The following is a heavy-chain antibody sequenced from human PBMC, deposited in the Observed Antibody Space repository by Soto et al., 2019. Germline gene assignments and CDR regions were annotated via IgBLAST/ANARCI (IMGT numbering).Heavy chain of an antibody. V-gene: IGHV4-30-2*01. J-gene: IGHJ4*02. Sequence: QLQLQESGPGLVKPSQTLSLTCAVSGGSISSGGYSWSWLRQPPGTGLEWIGYIYHSGSTYYNPSHKSRVTISVGRSKNQFSPKLSSVTAAATAVYCCAGVPDRGAQGTLVPVSS. CDR3: AGVPDR. D-gene: IGHD2-2*01. CDR1: GGSISSGGYS. CDR2: IYHSGST.